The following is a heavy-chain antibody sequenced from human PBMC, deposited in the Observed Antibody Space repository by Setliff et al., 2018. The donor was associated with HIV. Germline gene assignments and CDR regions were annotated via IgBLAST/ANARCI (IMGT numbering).Heavy chain of an antibody. V-gene: IGHV4-34*01. CDR1: GGPFSGYY. CDR3: ARQGSWLDS. Sequence: SETLSLTCDVSGGPFSGYYWNWMRQPPGRGLEWIGEINHSGDTNYNPSLKSRVTISVDTSKNQFSLNLTSVTAADTGVYYCARQGSWLDSWGQGTLVTVSS. J-gene: IGHJ5*01. D-gene: IGHD2-15*01. CDR2: INHSGDT.